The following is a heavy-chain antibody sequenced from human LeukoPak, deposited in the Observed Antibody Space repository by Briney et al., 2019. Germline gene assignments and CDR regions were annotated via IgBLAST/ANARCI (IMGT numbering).Heavy chain of an antibody. CDR3: AKGRDYYESSGYCDY. CDR2: ISGSGGST. D-gene: IGHD3-22*01. V-gene: IGHV3-23*01. J-gene: IGHJ4*02. CDR1: GFTFSSYA. Sequence: GGSLRLSCAASGFTFSSYAMSWVRQAPGKGLEWVSAISGSGGSTYYADSVKGWFTISRDNSKNTLYLQMNSLRAEDTAVYYCAKGRDYYESSGYCDYWGQGTLVTVSS.